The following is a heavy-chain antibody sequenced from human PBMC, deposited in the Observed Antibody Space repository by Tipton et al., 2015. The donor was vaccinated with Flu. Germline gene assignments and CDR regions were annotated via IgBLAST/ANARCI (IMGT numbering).Heavy chain of an antibody. V-gene: IGHV4-38-2*01. D-gene: IGHD4-11*01. J-gene: IGHJ5*01. CDR2: VSRTGST. CDR1: GDSISSDFY. CDR3: ARRDYSNYVSEPKNWFDS. Sequence: TLSLTCAVSGDSISSDFYWAWIRQFPGKGLEWIGTVSRTGSTIYNPSLKSRVTISIDTPKNQFSLNMRSVTAADMAVYYCARRDYSNYVSEPKNWFDSWGQGTLVTVSS.